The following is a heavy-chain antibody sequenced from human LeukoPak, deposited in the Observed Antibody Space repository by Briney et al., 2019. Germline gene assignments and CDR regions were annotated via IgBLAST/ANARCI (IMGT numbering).Heavy chain of an antibody. V-gene: IGHV3-13*01. CDR1: GFTFSSFD. Sequence: GGSLRLSCAASGFTFSSFDMHWVRHPTGQGLEWVSTIGTASDTYYQGSVEGRFTLSRDNAKNSLYLQMNSLTAGDTAVYYCVRGPPRGKYYYMDVWGKGTTVTVSS. D-gene: IGHD1-1*01. CDR3: VRGPPRGKYYYMDV. J-gene: IGHJ6*03. CDR2: IGTASDT.